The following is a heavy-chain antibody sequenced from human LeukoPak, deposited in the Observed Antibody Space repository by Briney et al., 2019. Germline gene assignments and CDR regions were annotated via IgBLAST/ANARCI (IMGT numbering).Heavy chain of an antibody. J-gene: IGHJ5*02. CDR1: GGSISSSSYY. V-gene: IGHV4-39*01. D-gene: IGHD2-2*01. CDR3: ARAGYCGSTSCGDGRWFDP. Sequence: PSETLSLTCTVSGGSISSSSYYWGWIRQPPGKGLEWIGSIYYSGSTYYNPSLKSRVTISVDTSKNQFSLKLSSVTAAVTAVYYCARAGYCGSTSCGDGRWFDPWGQGTLVTVSS. CDR2: IYYSGST.